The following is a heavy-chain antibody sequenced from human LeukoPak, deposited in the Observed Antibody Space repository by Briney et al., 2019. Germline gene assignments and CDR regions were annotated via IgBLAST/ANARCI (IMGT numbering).Heavy chain of an antibody. D-gene: IGHD1-1*01. J-gene: IGHJ4*02. CDR2: ISSSSRYI. V-gene: IGHV3-21*01. CDR3: ARDPPLTTGTSGFDY. CDR1: GFTFSSYS. Sequence: GGSLRLSCAASGFTFSSYSMNCVREAPGKGLEWGSSISSSSRYIYYAASVKGRFTISRDNAKNSLYLQMNSLRAEDTAVYYCARDPPLTTGTSGFDYWGQGTLVTVSS.